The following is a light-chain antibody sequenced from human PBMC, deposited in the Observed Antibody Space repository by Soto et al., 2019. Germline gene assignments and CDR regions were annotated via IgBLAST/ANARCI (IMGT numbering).Light chain of an antibody. J-gene: IGKJ4*01. CDR2: GAF. CDR3: QQYLRSPLT. CDR1: EPITSSS. V-gene: IGKV3-20*01. Sequence: EIVLTQSPGTLSLSPGDRATLSCRASEPITSSSLAWYQQKPGQAPGLLIYGAFTRATGIPDRFRGGGSGTDFTLTIPRLEPEDAAVYFCQQYLRSPLTFGGGTRVA.